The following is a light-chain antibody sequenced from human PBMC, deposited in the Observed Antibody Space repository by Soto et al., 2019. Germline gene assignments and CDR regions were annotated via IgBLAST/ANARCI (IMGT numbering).Light chain of an antibody. J-gene: IGKJ5*01. Sequence: ERVLTQSPATLSLSPGERATLSCGASQRLTSNSLAWYQQKPGLAPRLLIYDASTRATGIPDRFSGSGSGTDFTLTISRLEPEDFAVYYCQQYGSSSSITFGQGTRLDIK. CDR3: QQYGSSSSIT. CDR1: QRLTSNS. V-gene: IGKV3D-20*01. CDR2: DAS.